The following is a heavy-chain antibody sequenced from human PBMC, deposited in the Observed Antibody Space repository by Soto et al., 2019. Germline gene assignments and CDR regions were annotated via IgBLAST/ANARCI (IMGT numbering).Heavy chain of an antibody. J-gene: IGHJ3*02. D-gene: IGHD3-10*01. CDR3: ARSLSPPMEDAFDI. V-gene: IGHV4-31*11. CDR2: IYYSGST. Sequence: PSETLSLTCDVFGDSINSGDSSWGWIRQAPGKGLEWIGYIYYSGSTYYNPSLKSRVTISVDTSKNQFSLKLSSVTAADTAVYYCARSLSPPMEDAFDIWGQGTMVTVSS. CDR1: GDSINSGDSS.